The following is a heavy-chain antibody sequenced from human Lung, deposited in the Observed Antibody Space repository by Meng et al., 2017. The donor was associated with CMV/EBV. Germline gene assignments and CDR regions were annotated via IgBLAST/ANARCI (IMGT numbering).Heavy chain of an antibody. Sequence: GRVQGSGPGPVKPSGPLSLTCPVSGGSLSSRNWGCWVRQPPGKGLEWIGEIYHSGSTNYNPSLKSRVTISVDESKNQFSLRLSSVTAADTAVYYCARVGAYCGGDCYHPRWGQGTLVTVSS. V-gene: IGHV4-4*02. CDR2: IYHSGST. CDR3: ARVGAYCGGDCYHPR. CDR1: GGSLSSRNW. J-gene: IGHJ4*02. D-gene: IGHD2-21*02.